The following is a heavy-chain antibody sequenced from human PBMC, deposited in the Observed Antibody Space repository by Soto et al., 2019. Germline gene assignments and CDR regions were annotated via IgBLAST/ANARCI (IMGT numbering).Heavy chain of an antibody. J-gene: IGHJ4*02. Sequence: EVQLVESGGGLVQPGGSLRLSCAASGFTFSSYDMHWVRQAPGKGLEYISAISSNGGITYYANSVKGRFTISRDNSKNMMYLQMGSLRADDMAVYYCVRDTSFDYWGQGTLVTVSS. V-gene: IGHV3-64*01. CDR1: GFTFSSYD. CDR2: ISSNGGIT. D-gene: IGHD3-16*01. CDR3: VRDTSFDY.